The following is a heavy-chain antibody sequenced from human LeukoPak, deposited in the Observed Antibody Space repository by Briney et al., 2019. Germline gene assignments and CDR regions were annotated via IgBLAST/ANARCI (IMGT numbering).Heavy chain of an antibody. CDR3: ARDPRIAARKPFDY. CDR1: GFTFSSYS. CDR2: ISSSSSYI. J-gene: IGHJ4*02. V-gene: IGHV3-21*01. D-gene: IGHD6-6*01. Sequence: TPGGSLRLSCAASGFTFSSYSMNWVRQAPGKGLEWVSSISSSSSYIYYADSVKGRFTISRDNAKNSLYLQMYSLRAEDTAVYYCARDPRIAARKPFDYWGQGTLVTVSS.